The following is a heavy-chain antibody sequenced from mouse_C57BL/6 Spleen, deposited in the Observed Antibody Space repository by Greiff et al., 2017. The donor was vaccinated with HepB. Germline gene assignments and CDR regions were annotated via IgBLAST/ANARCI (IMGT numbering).Heavy chain of an antibody. CDR3: ARGPLTSYWYFDV. J-gene: IGHJ1*03. V-gene: IGHV1-52*01. D-gene: IGHD4-1*01. Sequence: QVQLQQPGAELVRPGSSVKLSCKASGYTFTSYWMHWVKQRPIQGLEWIGNIDPSDSETHYNQKFKDKATLTVDKSSSTAYMQLSNLTSEDSAVYCCARGPLTSYWYFDVWGTGTTVTVSS. CDR1: GYTFTSYW. CDR2: IDPSDSET.